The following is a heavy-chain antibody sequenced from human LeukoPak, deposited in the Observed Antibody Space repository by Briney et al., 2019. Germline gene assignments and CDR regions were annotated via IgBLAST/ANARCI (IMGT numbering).Heavy chain of an antibody. D-gene: IGHD6-19*01. V-gene: IGHV3-66*01. CDR3: ARGVSSGWYFGCYFDY. Sequence: GSLRLSCAAPGFTVSSNYMSWVRQAPGKGLECVSVIYSGGSTYYADSAKGRFTTSRDNSKNTMYLQMNSLRAEDTAVYYCARGVSSGWYFGCYFDYWGQGTLVTVSS. CDR1: GFTVSSNY. J-gene: IGHJ4*02. CDR2: IYSGGST.